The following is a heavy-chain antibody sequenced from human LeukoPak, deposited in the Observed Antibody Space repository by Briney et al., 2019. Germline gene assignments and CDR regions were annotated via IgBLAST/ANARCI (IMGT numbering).Heavy chain of an antibody. CDR3: ARGLFNYDNSGLNY. J-gene: IGHJ4*02. Sequence: PGGSLRLSCAAIGFTFSSYAMSWVRQAPGKGLEWVSGISGSGDSTDYADSVKGRFTISRDNSKNTLYLQMNSLRAEDTAVYYCARGLFNYDNSGLNYWGQGTRVTVSS. D-gene: IGHD3-22*01. CDR1: GFTFSSYA. CDR2: ISGSGDST. V-gene: IGHV3-23*01.